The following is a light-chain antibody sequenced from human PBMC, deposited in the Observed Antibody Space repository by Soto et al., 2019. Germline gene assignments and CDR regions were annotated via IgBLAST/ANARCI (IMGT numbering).Light chain of an antibody. Sequence: EIVMTQSPATLSVSPGERATLSCRASQSVSSNLARYQQKPGQAPRLLIYGASTRATGIPARFSGSGSGTEFTLSISSLQSEDFAVYHCQQHNNWPWTFGQGTKVEIK. V-gene: IGKV3-15*01. CDR2: GAS. J-gene: IGKJ1*01. CDR3: QQHNNWPWT. CDR1: QSVSSN.